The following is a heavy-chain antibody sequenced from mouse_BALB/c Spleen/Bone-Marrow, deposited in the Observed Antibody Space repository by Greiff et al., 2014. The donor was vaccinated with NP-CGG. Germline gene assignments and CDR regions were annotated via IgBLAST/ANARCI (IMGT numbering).Heavy chain of an antibody. V-gene: IGHV1S81*02. J-gene: IGHJ2*02. CDR2: INPRNGGT. CDR3: ARGHPYFDY. Sequence: VQLQQSGAELVRPGVSVKLSCKASGYTFTSYWMHWIKQRPEQGLERIGEINPRNGGTNYNEKFKSKATLTVDKSSSTAYMQLTTVSSEDSAVYYCARGHPYFDYWGQGTSLTVSS. CDR1: GYTFTSYW.